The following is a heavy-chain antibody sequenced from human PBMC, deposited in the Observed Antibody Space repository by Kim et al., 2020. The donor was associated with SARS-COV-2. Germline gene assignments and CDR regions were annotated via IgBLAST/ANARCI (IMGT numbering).Heavy chain of an antibody. CDR1: GFTFSSYA. CDR2: ISGSGGST. D-gene: IGHD3-9*01. J-gene: IGHJ6*02. V-gene: IGHV3-23*01. Sequence: GGSLRLSCAASGFTFSSYAMSWVRQAPGKGLEWVSAISGSGGSTYYADSVKGRFTISRDNSKNTLYLQMNSLRAEDTAVYYCAKVSVPYDILTGYLYYGMDVWGQGTTVTVSS. CDR3: AKVSVPYDILTGYLYYGMDV.